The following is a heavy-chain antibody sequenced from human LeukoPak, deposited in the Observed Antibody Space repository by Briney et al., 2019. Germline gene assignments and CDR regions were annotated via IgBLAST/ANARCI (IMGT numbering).Heavy chain of an antibody. V-gene: IGHV1-8*01. D-gene: IGHD1-14*01. Sequence: GASVKVSCKASGYTFTSYDINWVRQATGQGLEWMGWMNPNSGNTGYAQKFQGRVTMTRNPSISTAYMELSSLRSEDTAVYYCARIVSELDHIDYWGQGTLVTVSS. CDR3: ARIVSELDHIDY. J-gene: IGHJ4*02. CDR1: GYTFTSYD. CDR2: MNPNSGNT.